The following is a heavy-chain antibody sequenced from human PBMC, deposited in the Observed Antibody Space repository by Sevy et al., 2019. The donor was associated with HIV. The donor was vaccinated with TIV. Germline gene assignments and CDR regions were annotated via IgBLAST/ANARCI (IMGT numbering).Heavy chain of an antibody. CDR1: GFTFSSYS. CDR2: ISSSSSYI. J-gene: IGHJ4*02. Sequence: GGSLRLSCAASGFTFSSYSMNWVRQAPGKGLEWVSSISSSSSYIYYADSVKGRFTISRDNAKNSLYLQMNSLRAEDTAVYYCARDLVGAKYYFDYWGQRTLVTVSS. D-gene: IGHD1-26*01. CDR3: ARDLVGAKYYFDY. V-gene: IGHV3-21*01.